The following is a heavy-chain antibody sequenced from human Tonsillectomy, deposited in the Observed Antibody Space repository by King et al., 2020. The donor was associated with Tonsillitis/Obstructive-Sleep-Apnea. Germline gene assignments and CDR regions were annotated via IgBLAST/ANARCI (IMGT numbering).Heavy chain of an antibody. Sequence: QLVQSGAEVKKPGESLKISCKGSGYSFTSYWIGWVRQMPGKGLQWMGIIYPGDSDTRYSPSFQGQVTISADKSISTAYLQWSSLKASDTAIYYCARLGYCSGGGSGNYYYYYMAVWGKGPTATFPS. V-gene: IGHV5-51*01. CDR2: IYPGDSDT. J-gene: IGHJ6*03. CDR3: ARLGYCSGGGSGNYYYYYMAV. D-gene: IGHD2-15*01. CDR1: GYSFTSYW.